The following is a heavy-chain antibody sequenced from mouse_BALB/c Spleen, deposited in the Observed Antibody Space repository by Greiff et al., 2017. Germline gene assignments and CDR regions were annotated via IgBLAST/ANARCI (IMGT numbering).Heavy chain of an antibody. J-gene: IGHJ3*01. D-gene: IGHD2-3*01. CDR3: ARSGDGYYGFAY. Sequence: VQLQQSGAELAKPGASVKMSCKASGYTFTSYWMHWVKQRPGQGLEWIGYINPSTGYTEYNQKFKDKATLTVDKSSSTAYMQLSSLTSEDSAVYYCARSGDGYYGFAYWGQGTLVTVSA. V-gene: IGHV1-7*01. CDR1: GYTFTSYW. CDR2: INPSTGYT.